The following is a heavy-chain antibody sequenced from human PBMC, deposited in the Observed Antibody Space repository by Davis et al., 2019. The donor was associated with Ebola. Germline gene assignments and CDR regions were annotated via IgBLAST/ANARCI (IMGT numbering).Heavy chain of an antibody. D-gene: IGHD2-15*01. CDR3: AGLARGGSLHY. V-gene: IGHV4-39*07. Sequence: MPSETLSLTCTVSGGSISSSSYYWGWIRQPPGKGLEWIGSIYYSGSTNYNPSLKSRVTISLDTSKNQFSLRLTSVTAADTALYYCAGLARGGSLHYWGQGTLVTVSS. CDR1: GGSISSSSYY. J-gene: IGHJ4*02. CDR2: IYYSGST.